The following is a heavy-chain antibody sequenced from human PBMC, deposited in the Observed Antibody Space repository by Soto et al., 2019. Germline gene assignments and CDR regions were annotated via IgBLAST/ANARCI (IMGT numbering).Heavy chain of an antibody. CDR3: ARAGEPYYYYGMDV. J-gene: IGHJ6*02. Sequence: PSETLSLTCTVSGGSISSGDYYWSWIRQPPGKGLEWIGYIYYSGSTYYNPSLKSRVTISVDTSKNQFSLKLSSVTAADTVVYYCARAGEPYYYYGMDVWGQGTKVTVSS. V-gene: IGHV4-30-4*01. CDR2: IYYSGST. CDR1: GGSISSGDYY. D-gene: IGHD7-27*01.